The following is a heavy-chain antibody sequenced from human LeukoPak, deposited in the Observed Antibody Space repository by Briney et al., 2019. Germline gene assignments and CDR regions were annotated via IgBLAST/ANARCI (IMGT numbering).Heavy chain of an antibody. V-gene: IGHV4-39*01. CDR3: ARQPNAGAFDI. Sequence: SETLSLTCTVSGGSISSSSYYWGWIRQPPGKELEWIGSIYYSGSTYYNPSLKSRVTISVDTSKNQFSLKLSSVTAADPAVYYCARQPNAGAFDIWGQGTMVTVSS. CDR1: GGSISSSSYY. J-gene: IGHJ3*02. CDR2: IYYSGST.